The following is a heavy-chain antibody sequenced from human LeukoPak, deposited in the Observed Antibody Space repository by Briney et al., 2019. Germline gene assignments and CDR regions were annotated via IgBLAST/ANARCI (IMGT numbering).Heavy chain of an antibody. CDR1: GHSFTNYG. J-gene: IGHJ6*02. Sequence: ASVKVSCKASGHSFTNYGFSWVRQAPGQGLEWMGSISAHNGNTNYAQKFQGRVTMTTDTSTTTAYMELRSLRSNDTAVYYCAREVVNYHGSGSFSPRQDYYGMDFWGQGTRVIVSS. CDR2: ISAHNGNT. CDR3: AREVVNYHGSGSFSPRQDYYGMDF. D-gene: IGHD3-10*01. V-gene: IGHV1-18*04.